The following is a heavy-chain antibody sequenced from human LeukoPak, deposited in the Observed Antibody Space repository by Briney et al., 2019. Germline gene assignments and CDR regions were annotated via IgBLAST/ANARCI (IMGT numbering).Heavy chain of an antibody. Sequence: PGGSLRLSCAAAGFTFSTYRIDWVRQAPGEGLEWVSSISRSSNYIYYADSVKGRLTVSRDNAKNSVYLQMNSLRAEDTAMYYCARGRTSYYDSHDAFDVWGQGTLVTVPS. J-gene: IGHJ3*01. CDR3: ARGRTSYYDSHDAFDV. CDR2: ISRSSNYI. CDR1: GFTFSTYR. D-gene: IGHD3-22*01. V-gene: IGHV3-21*01.